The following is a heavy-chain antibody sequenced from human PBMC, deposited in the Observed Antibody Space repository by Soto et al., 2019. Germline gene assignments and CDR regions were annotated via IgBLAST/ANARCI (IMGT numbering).Heavy chain of an antibody. Sequence: SETLSLTCTVSGDSIHDYYWTWIRQPPGKGLEWIGYIYYNGASNYNPSLKSRVTISLDTSRNQFSLRLYSVTAADTAVYYCAKSTETHGDFDSWGPGTLVTVSS. CDR3: AKSTETHGDFDS. J-gene: IGHJ4*02. CDR1: GDSIHDYY. CDR2: IYYNGAS. V-gene: IGHV4-59*01. D-gene: IGHD4-17*01.